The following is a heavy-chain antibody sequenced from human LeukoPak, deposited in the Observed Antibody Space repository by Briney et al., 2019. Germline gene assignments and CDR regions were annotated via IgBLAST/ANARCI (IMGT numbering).Heavy chain of an antibody. V-gene: IGHV3-30*18. CDR2: ISYDGSNK. CDR3: AKASGYYYDSSGVGY. D-gene: IGHD3-22*01. J-gene: IGHJ4*02. Sequence: GGSLRLSCAASGFTFSSYGMHWVRQAPGKGLEWVAVISYDGSNKYYADSVKGRFTISRDNSKNTMYLQMNSLRAEDTAAYYCAKASGYYYDSSGVGYWGQGTLVTVSS. CDR1: GFTFSSYG.